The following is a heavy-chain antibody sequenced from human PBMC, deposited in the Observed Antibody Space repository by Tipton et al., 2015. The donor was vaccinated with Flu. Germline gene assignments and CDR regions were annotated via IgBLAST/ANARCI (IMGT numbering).Heavy chain of an antibody. J-gene: IGHJ4*02. CDR2: INYNGGT. V-gene: IGHV4-59*01. CDR1: GGSISTYY. CDR3: ARAPYSDYDTSGSSFDY. D-gene: IGHD3-22*01. Sequence: GSLRLFCTVSGGSISTYYWSWIRQPPGKGLEWIGFINYNGGTDYNPSLKSRVTISVDTSKNQFSLRLSSVTAADTAVYYCARAPYSDYDTSGSSFDYWGQGTLVTVSS.